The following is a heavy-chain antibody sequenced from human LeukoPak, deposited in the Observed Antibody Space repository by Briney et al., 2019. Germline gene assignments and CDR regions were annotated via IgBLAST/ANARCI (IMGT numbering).Heavy chain of an antibody. CDR1: GFTFSSYA. D-gene: IGHD6-19*01. CDR3: ARRSSGWYDY. V-gene: IGHV3-23*01. J-gene: IGHJ4*02. Sequence: HTGGSLRLSCAASGFTFSSYAMSWVRQAPGKGLEWVSAISGSGGSTYYADSVKGRFTISRDNSKNALYLQMNSLRAEDTAVYYCARRSSGWYDYWGQGTLVTVSS. CDR2: ISGSGGST.